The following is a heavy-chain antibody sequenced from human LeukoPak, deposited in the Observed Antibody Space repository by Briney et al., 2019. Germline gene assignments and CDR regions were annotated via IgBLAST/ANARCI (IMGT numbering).Heavy chain of an antibody. Sequence: PSETLSLTCAVYGGSVSGYYWSWIRQPPGKGLEWIGEINHSGSTNYNPSLKSRVTISVDTSKNQFSLTLSSVTAPDTAVYYCARGFLEWLNNYMDVWGKGTKVTVSS. CDR2: INHSGST. D-gene: IGHD3-3*01. CDR3: ARGFLEWLNNYMDV. CDR1: GGSVSGYY. J-gene: IGHJ6*03. V-gene: IGHV4-34*01.